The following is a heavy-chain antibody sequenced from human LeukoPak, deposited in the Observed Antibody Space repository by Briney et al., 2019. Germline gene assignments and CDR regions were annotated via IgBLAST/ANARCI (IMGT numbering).Heavy chain of an antibody. J-gene: IGHJ4*02. CDR1: GGSISSRSYY. Sequence: SETLSLTCTVSGGSISSRSYYWGWIRQPPGKGLEWIGSIYYSGSTYYNPSLKSRVTISVDTSKNQFSLKLSSVTAADTAVYYCASFLGYCSSTSCYSFDYWGQGTLVTVSS. V-gene: IGHV4-39*01. CDR2: IYYSGST. CDR3: ASFLGYCSSTSCYSFDY. D-gene: IGHD2-2*02.